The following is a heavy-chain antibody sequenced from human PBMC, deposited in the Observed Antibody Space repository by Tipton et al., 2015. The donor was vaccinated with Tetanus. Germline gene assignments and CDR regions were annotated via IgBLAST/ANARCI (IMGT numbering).Heavy chain of an antibody. Sequence: TLSLTCTISGGSISGHYWSWIRQPPGKGLEWLGRVYYRGTTNYNPSLNSRATISVDTSRNQFSLKLTSVTAAGTAVYYCAGWERLNWNAFDIWGQGTGVTVSA. CDR2: VYYRGTT. J-gene: IGHJ3*02. D-gene: IGHD4-23*01. CDR3: AGWERLNWNAFDI. V-gene: IGHV4-59*11. CDR1: GGSISGHY.